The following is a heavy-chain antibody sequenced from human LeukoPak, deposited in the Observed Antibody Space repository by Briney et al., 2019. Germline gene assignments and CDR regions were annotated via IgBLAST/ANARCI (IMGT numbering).Heavy chain of an antibody. J-gene: IGHJ4*02. Sequence: GESLKISCKGSGYSFTSYWIGWVRQMPGKGLEWMGIIYPGDSDTRYSPSFQGQVTILADKSISTAYLQWSSLKASDTAIYYCARHPPFMITFGGVIVPPDFWGQGTLVTVSS. CDR1: GYSFTSYW. V-gene: IGHV5-51*01. D-gene: IGHD3-16*02. CDR2: IYPGDSDT. CDR3: ARHPPFMITFGGVIVPPDF.